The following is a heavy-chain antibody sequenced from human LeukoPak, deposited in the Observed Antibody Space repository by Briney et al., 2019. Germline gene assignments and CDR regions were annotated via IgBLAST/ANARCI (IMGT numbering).Heavy chain of an antibody. V-gene: IGHV1-69*04. CDR1: EGTFRDLA. D-gene: IGHD4-11*01. CDR2: IIPIVDIT. Sequence: SVKVSCKTSEGTFRDLAIGWLRQAPGQGLEYMGRIIPIVDITEYAHNFQGRVSMTADKSTGTAYMELLSLTYEDAAVYYCARVPRSNVAQYFGPWGQGTLVTVSS. J-gene: IGHJ5*02. CDR3: ARVPRSNVAQYFGP.